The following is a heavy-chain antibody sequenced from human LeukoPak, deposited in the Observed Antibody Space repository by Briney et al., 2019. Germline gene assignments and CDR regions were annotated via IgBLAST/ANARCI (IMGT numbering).Heavy chain of an antibody. J-gene: IGHJ4*02. V-gene: IGHV1-46*01. CDR1: GYTFTSYY. CDR2: INPSGGST. CDR3: ARGATYYYGSGSYVGDY. Sequence: ASVKVSCKASGYTFTSYYMHWVRQAPGQGLEWMGIINPSGGSTSYAQKLQGRVTMTRDTSTSTVYMELSSLRSEDTAVYYCARGATYYYGSGSYVGDYWGQGTLVTVSS. D-gene: IGHD3-10*01.